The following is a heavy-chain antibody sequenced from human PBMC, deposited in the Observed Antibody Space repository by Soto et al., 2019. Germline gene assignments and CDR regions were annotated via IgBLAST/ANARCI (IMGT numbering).Heavy chain of an antibody. J-gene: IGHJ6*02. CDR1: GYSLTELS. CDR2: FDPEDGQT. CDR3: ATSLELPLGVDI. Sequence: GASVKISCKVSGYSLTELSIHWVRQAPEKGLEWMGSFDPEDGQTINKQKFQDRVTMTGDTSSDTGYMELSNLRSEDTAIYYCATSLELPLGVDIWGQGTTVTVSS. D-gene: IGHD1-7*01. V-gene: IGHV1-24*01.